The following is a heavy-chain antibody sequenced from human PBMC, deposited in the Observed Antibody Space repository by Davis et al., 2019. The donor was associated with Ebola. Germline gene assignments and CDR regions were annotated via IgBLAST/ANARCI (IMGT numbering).Heavy chain of an antibody. CDR3: AKAYPGMFDY. D-gene: IGHD6-13*01. CDR1: GYTFTDYY. J-gene: IGHJ4*02. Sequence: ASVKVSCKASGYTFTDYYIYWVRQAPGQGLEWMGWINPDTDETQFAQNFQGRVTMTRDTSIITAYMEVNGLTSDDTAVYYCAKAYPGMFDYWGQGTLVTVSS. V-gene: IGHV1-2*02. CDR2: INPDTDET.